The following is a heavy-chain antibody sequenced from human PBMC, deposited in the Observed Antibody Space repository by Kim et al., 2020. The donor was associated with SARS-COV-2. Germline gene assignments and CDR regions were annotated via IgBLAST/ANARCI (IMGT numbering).Heavy chain of an antibody. J-gene: IGHJ6*02. V-gene: IGHV4-59*13. D-gene: IGHD4-17*01. Sequence: SETLSLTCTVSGGSISSYYWSWIRQPPGKGLEWIGYIYYSGSTNYNHSLKSRVTISVDTSKNQFSLKLSSVTAVDTAVYYCARDLAGYGDFPGVWYYYGMDLWGQGTTVTVSS. CDR1: GGSISSYY. CDR3: ARDLAGYGDFPGVWYYYGMDL. CDR2: IYYSGST.